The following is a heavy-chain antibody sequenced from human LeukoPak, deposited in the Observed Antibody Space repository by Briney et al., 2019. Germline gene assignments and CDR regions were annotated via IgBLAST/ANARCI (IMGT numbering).Heavy chain of an antibody. CDR2: ISWNSGSI. J-gene: IGHJ4*02. V-gene: IGHV3-9*01. D-gene: IGHD3-22*01. CDR1: GFTFDDYA. CDR3: AKDYDSSGYCIDY. Sequence: GGSLRLSCAASGFTFDDYAMHWVRQAPGKGLEWVPGISWNSGSIGYADSVKGRFTISRDNAKNSLYLQMNSLRPEDAALYYCAKDYDSSGYCIDYWGQGTLVTVSS.